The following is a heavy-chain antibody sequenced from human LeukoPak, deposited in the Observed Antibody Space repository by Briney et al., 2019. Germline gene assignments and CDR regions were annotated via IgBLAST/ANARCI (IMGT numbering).Heavy chain of an antibody. J-gene: IGHJ4*02. V-gene: IGHV4-39*01. D-gene: IGHD3-3*01. CDR3: ARQDTITTPGVDY. Sequence: PLETLSLTCTVSGGSISGSSYYWGWLRQPPGKGLEWIANAYYTGTTYYNPSLKSRVTVSVDTSKNQFSLKLSSVTAADTAVYYCARQDTITTPGVDYWGQGTPVTVSS. CDR1: GGSISGSSYY. CDR2: AYYTGTT.